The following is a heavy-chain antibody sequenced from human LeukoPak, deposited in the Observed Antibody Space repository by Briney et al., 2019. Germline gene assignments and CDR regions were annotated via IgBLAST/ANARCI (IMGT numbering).Heavy chain of an antibody. J-gene: IGHJ4*02. CDR3: TTAAGYNYGQY. D-gene: IGHD5-18*01. CDR1: GFTVSSYA. V-gene: IGHV3-13*01. CDR2: LGIAGDT. Sequence: GGSLRLSCAASGFTVSSYAMHWVRQPIGKGLEWVSALGIAGDTFYPGSVKGRFTISRENAKNSLYLQMNSLRAEDTAIYYCTTAAGYNYGQYWGQGTLVTVSS.